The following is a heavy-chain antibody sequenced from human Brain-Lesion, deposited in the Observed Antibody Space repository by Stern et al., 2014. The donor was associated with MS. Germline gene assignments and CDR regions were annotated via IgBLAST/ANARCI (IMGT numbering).Heavy chain of an antibody. CDR1: GFTFGNYW. V-gene: IGHV3-7*01. CDR2: IKEDGTEK. D-gene: IGHD3-3*01. J-gene: IGHJ6*02. CDR3: ARVYNTIYGIVTQRGSGMDV. Sequence: EMQLVESGGGLVQPGGSLTISCTAAGFTFGNYWMTWVRQAPGKGLEWVANIKEDGTEKNYVDSVKGRFTISRDNARNSLYLQMNSLRVEDTDLYYCARVYNTIYGIVTQRGSGMDVWGQGTTVIVSS.